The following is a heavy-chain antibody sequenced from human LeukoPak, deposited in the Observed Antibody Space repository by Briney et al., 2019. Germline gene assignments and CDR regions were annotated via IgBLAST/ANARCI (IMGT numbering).Heavy chain of an antibody. D-gene: IGHD2-2*02. CDR1: GYTFTSYD. Sequence: GASVKVSCKASGYTFTSYDINWVRQATGQGLEWMGWMNPNSGNTGYAQKFQGRVTMTRNTSISTAYMELSSLRSEDTAVYHCARVLYPARGLKYFQHWGQGTLVTVSS. CDR2: MNPNSGNT. V-gene: IGHV1-8*01. CDR3: ARVLYPARGLKYFQH. J-gene: IGHJ1*01.